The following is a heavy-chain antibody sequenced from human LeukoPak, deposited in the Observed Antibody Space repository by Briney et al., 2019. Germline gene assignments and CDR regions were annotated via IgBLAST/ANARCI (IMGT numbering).Heavy chain of an antibody. J-gene: IGHJ4*02. CDR1: GFTFSSYS. CDR2: ISSSSSTI. V-gene: IGHV3-48*01. Sequence: GGSLRLSCAASGFTFSSYSMNWVRQAPGKGLEWVSYISSSSSTIYYADSVKGRFTISRDNAKNSLYLQMNSLRAEDTAVYYCAKYSRPPSIDYWGQGTLVTVSS. CDR3: AKYSRPPSIDY. D-gene: IGHD6-6*01.